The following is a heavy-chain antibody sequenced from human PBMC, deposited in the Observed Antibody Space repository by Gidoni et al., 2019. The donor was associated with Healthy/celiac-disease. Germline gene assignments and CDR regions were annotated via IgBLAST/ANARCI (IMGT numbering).Heavy chain of an antibody. CDR2: ISAYNGNT. D-gene: IGHD4-17*01. CDR1: GYTFTSYG. CDR3: ARLVDYGDRGNNWFDP. J-gene: IGHJ5*02. V-gene: IGHV1-18*01. Sequence: SVKVSCKASGYTFTSYGISWVRQAPGQGLEWMGWISAYNGNTNYAQKLQGRVPMTTDTSTSTAYMELRSLRSDDTAVYYCARLVDYGDRGNNWFDPWGQGTLVTVSS.